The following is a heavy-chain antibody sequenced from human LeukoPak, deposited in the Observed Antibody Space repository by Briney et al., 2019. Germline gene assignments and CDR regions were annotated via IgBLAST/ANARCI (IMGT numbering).Heavy chain of an antibody. CDR2: ISSSGSTI. CDR1: GFTFSDYY. Sequence: GGSLRLSCAASGFTFSDYYMSWIRQAPGKGLEWVSYISSSGSTIYYADSVKGRFTISRDNAKNSLYLQMNSLRAEDTAVYYCARDSSPRTAYYYHGMDVWGQGTTVTVSS. CDR3: ARDSSPRTAYYYHGMDV. V-gene: IGHV3-11*01. J-gene: IGHJ6*02. D-gene: IGHD2-21*02.